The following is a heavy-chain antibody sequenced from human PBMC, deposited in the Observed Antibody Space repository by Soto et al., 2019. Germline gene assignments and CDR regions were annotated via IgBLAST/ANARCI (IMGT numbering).Heavy chain of an antibody. CDR2: IIPIFGTA. Sequence: SVKVSCKASGGTFSSYAISWVRQAPGQGLEWMGGIIPIFGTANYAQKFQDRVTITRDRSMSTAYMELSSLRSEDTAMYYCAIPADYGSGSVYAFDIWGQGTMVTVPS. CDR1: GGTFSSYA. CDR3: AIPADYGSGSVYAFDI. J-gene: IGHJ3*02. D-gene: IGHD3-10*01. V-gene: IGHV1-69*05.